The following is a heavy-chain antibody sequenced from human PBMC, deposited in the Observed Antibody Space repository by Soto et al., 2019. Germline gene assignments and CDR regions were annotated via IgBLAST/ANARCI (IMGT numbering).Heavy chain of an antibody. CDR3: ARRESDFWSGYYNWFDP. CDR1: GGSFNGYY. CDR2: INHSGST. V-gene: IGHV4-34*01. D-gene: IGHD3-3*01. J-gene: IGHJ5*02. Sequence: SETLSLTCAVYGGSFNGYYWSWIRHPPGEGLEWIGEINHSGSTNYKPSLKSRVTISVDTSKNQFSLKLSSVTAADTAVYYCARRESDFWSGYYNWFDPWGRATLVTVSS.